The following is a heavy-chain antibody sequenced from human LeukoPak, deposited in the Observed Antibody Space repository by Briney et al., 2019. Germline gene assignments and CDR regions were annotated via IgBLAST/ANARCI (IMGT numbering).Heavy chain of an antibody. V-gene: IGHV3-30*04. CDR2: ISYDGSNK. CDR3: ARDYCSSTSCSYYYYMDV. CDR1: GFTFSSYT. J-gene: IGHJ6*03. D-gene: IGHD2-2*01. Sequence: GRSLRLSCAASGFTFSSYTMHWVRQAPGKGLEWVAVISYDGSNKYYADSVKGRFTISRDNSKNTLYLQMNSLRAEDTAVYYCARDYCSSTSCSYYYYMDVWGKGTTVTVSS.